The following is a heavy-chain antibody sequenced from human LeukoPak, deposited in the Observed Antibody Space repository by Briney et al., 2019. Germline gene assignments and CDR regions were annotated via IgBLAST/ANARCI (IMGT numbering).Heavy chain of an antibody. D-gene: IGHD5-24*01. V-gene: IGHV3-23*01. Sequence: PGGSLRLSCAASGFTFTNYAMSWVRQAPGKGLEWVSTISGSGGSTYYADSVKGRFTISRDNAKNSLYLQMNSLRAEDMALYYCAKDMGRWLQLGCFDYWGQGTLVTVSS. J-gene: IGHJ4*02. CDR3: AKDMGRWLQLGCFDY. CDR2: ISGSGGST. CDR1: GFTFTNYA.